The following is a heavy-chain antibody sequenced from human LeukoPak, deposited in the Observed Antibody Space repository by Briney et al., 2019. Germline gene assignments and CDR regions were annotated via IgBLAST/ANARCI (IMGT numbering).Heavy chain of an antibody. D-gene: IGHD3-10*02. CDR1: GFTFSSYS. V-gene: IGHV3-7*01. CDR3: VRAMYSYFFDY. J-gene: IGHJ4*02. Sequence: QAGGSLRLSCAASGFTFSSYSMNWVRQAPGKGLEWVANINRDGRQQNFVDSVKGRFTISRDNARNSLYLQMNNLRDEDTAVYYCVRAMYSYFFDYWGQGTLVSVSS. CDR2: INRDGRQQ.